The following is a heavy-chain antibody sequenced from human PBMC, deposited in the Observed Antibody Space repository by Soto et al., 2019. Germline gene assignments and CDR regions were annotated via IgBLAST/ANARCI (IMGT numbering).Heavy chain of an antibody. CDR2: ISNTGGGT. V-gene: IGHV3-23*01. J-gene: IGHJ4*02. CDR1: GFTFNNYA. Sequence: EVQLLDSGGGLVQPGGSLGLSCAASGFTFNNYAMNWVRQAPGMGLEWVATISNTGGGTYYADSVKGRFTISRDNSKNTLYLQMSSLRVADTAVYYCATERRAGNFDYWGQGTQVTVSS. CDR3: ATERRAGNFDY.